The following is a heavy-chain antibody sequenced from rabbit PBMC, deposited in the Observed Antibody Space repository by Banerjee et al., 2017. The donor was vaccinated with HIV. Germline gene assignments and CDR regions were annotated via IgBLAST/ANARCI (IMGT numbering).Heavy chain of an antibody. CDR3: ARVAPPYASSSGYYKTYLGYYYFNL. CDR2: IYAGNSNT. V-gene: IGHV1S45*01. Sequence: QEQLVESGGGLVQPEGSLTLTCTASGFSFSSSYYMCWVRQAPGKGLEWIACIYAGNSNTYYASWAKGRFTISKTSSTTVTLQMTSLTAADTATYFCARVAPPYASSSGYYKTYLGYYYFNLWGPGTLVTVS. D-gene: IGHD1-1*01. J-gene: IGHJ4*01. CDR1: GFSFSSSYY.